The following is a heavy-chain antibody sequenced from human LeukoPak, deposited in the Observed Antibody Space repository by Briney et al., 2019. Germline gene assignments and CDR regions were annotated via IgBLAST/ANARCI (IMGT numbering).Heavy chain of an antibody. V-gene: IGHV3-21*01. J-gene: IGHJ3*02. D-gene: IGHD2-15*01. Sequence: GRSLRLSCAASGFTFSSYSMNWVRQAPGKGLEWVSSISSSSSYIYYADSVKGRFTISRDNAKNSLYLQMNSLRAEDTAVYYCARSLGVVVVAAIITAFDIWGQGTMVTVSS. CDR1: GFTFSSYS. CDR3: ARSLGVVVVAAIITAFDI. CDR2: ISSSSSYI.